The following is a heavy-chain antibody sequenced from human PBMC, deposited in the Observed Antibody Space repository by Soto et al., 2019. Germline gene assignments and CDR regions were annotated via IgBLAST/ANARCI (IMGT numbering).Heavy chain of an antibody. Sequence: QVQLVESGGGVVQPGRSLRLSCAASGFTFSSYGMNWVRQAPGKGLEWVAVIWYDGSNKYYEDSVKGRFTISRDNSKNTLYLQMNSLRAEDTAGYYCARDRGGFDPWGQGTLVTVSS. CDR3: ARDRGGFDP. CDR2: IWYDGSNK. J-gene: IGHJ5*02. V-gene: IGHV3-33*01. D-gene: IGHD3-10*01. CDR1: GFTFSSYG.